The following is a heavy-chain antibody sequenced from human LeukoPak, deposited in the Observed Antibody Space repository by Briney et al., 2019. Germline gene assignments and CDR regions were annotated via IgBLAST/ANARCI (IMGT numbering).Heavy chain of an antibody. CDR3: ARALYYYDSSGYYYFDY. D-gene: IGHD3-22*01. V-gene: IGHV4-59*01. CDR2: IYYSGST. CDR1: GGSISSYY. J-gene: IGHJ4*02. Sequence: SETLSLTCTVSGGSISSYYWSWLRQPPGKGLEWIGYIYYSGSTNYNPSLKSRVTISVDTSKNQFSLKLSSVTAADAAVYYCARALYYYDSSGYYYFDYWGQGTLVTVSS.